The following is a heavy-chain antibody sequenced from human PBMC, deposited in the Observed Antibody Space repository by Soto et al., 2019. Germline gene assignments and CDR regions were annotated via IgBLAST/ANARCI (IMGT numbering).Heavy chain of an antibody. CDR1: GGSFSGYY. CDR2: INHSGST. V-gene: IGHV4-34*01. CDR3: ARGRIVLVPAAKYNWFDP. Sequence: PSEALSLTCAVYGGSFSGYYWSWIRQPPGKGLEWIGEINHSGSTNYNPSLKSRVTISVDTSKNQFSLKLSSVTAADTAVYYCARGRIVLVPAAKYNWFDPWGQGTLVTVSS. J-gene: IGHJ5*02. D-gene: IGHD2-2*01.